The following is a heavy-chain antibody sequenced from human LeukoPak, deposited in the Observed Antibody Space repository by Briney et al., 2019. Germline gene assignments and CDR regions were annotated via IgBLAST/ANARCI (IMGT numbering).Heavy chain of an antibody. J-gene: IGHJ4*02. Sequence: ASVKVSCKASGYTFTSYGISWVRQAPGQGLEWMGWISAYNGNTNYAQKLQGRVTMTTDTSTSTAYMELSRLRSDDTAVYYCARGGHHDYGDYVIRDYWGQGTLVTVSS. CDR1: GYTFTSYG. D-gene: IGHD4-17*01. CDR2: ISAYNGNT. V-gene: IGHV1-18*01. CDR3: ARGGHHDYGDYVIRDY.